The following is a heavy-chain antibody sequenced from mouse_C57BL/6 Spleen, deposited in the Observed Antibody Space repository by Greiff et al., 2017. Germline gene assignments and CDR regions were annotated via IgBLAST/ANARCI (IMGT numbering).Heavy chain of an antibody. CDR2: IRSKSSNYAT. V-gene: IGHV10-3*01. CDR1: GFTFNTYA. Sequence: EVQGVESGGGLVQPKGSLKLSCAASGFTFNTYAMHWVRQAPGKGLEWVARIRSKSSNYATYYADSVKDRFTISRDDSQSMLYLQMNNLKTEDTAMYYCVRDHGTWGYFDYWGQGTTLTVSS. J-gene: IGHJ2*01. CDR3: VRDHGTWGYFDY. D-gene: IGHD3-3*01.